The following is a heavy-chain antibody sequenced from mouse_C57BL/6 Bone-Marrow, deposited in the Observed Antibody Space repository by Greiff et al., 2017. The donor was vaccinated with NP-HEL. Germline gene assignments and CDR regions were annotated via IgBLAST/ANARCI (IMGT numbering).Heavy chain of an antibody. CDR3: TRGGTTREYYYAMDY. Sequence: QVQLQQSGAELVRPGASVTLSCKASGYTFTDYEMHWVKQTPVHGLEWIGAIDPETGGTAYNQKFKGKAILTADKSSSTASMELRSLTSEDSAVYYCTRGGTTREYYYAMDYWGQGTSVTVSS. CDR1: GYTFTDYE. V-gene: IGHV1-15*01. J-gene: IGHJ4*01. D-gene: IGHD2-12*01. CDR2: IDPETGGT.